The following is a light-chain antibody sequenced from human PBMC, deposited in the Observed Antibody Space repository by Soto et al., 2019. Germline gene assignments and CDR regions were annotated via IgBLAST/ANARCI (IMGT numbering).Light chain of an antibody. CDR2: KAS. J-gene: IGKJ1*01. Sequence: DIQMTQSPSTLSGSVGDRVTITCRASQTISSWLAWYQQKPGKAPKPLIYKASTLKSGVPSRFSGSGSGTEFTLTISSLQPDDFATYYCQHYNSYSEAFVQGTKVDIK. V-gene: IGKV1-5*03. CDR3: QHYNSYSEA. CDR1: QTISSW.